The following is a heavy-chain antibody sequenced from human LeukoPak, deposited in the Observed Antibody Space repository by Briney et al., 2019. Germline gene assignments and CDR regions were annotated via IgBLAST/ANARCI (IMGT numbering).Heavy chain of an antibody. CDR1: GFSFSNYA. CDR2: ISGSDGST. V-gene: IGHV3-23*01. CDR3: SKGPHSMYSTSWFDY. Sequence: GGSLRLSCTASGFSFSNYAMSWVRQTPGKGLEWVSTISGSDGSTNYADSVKGRFTISRDNSENTLSLQMYSLRAEDTAIYYCSKGPHSMYSTSWFDYWGQGTLVTVSS. D-gene: IGHD2-2*01. J-gene: IGHJ4*02.